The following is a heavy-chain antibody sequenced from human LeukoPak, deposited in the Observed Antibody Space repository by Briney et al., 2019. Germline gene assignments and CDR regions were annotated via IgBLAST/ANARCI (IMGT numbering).Heavy chain of an antibody. CDR1: GGSFSGYY. V-gene: IGHV4-34*01. D-gene: IGHD5-24*01. CDR3: VLRDPRWLPFGAFDI. Sequence: SETLSLTCAVYGGSFSGYYWSWIRQPPGKGLEWIGEINHSGSTNYNPSLKSRVTISVDTSKNQFSLKLSSVTAADTAVYYCVLRDPRWLPFGAFDIWGQGTMVTVSS. CDR2: INHSGST. J-gene: IGHJ3*02.